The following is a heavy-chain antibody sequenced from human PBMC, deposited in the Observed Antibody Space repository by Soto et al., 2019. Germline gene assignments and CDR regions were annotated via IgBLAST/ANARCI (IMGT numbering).Heavy chain of an antibody. CDR2: IDPSDSYT. J-gene: IGHJ3*02. Sequence: PVESLKISCKGSGYSFTSYWISWCLQMAVKGLEWMGRIDPSDSYTNYSPSFQGHVTISADKSISTAYLQWSSLKASDTAMYYCARSGYGSGPNDAFDIWGQGTMVTVSS. D-gene: IGHD3-10*01. CDR1: GYSFTSYW. CDR3: ARSGYGSGPNDAFDI. V-gene: IGHV5-10-1*01.